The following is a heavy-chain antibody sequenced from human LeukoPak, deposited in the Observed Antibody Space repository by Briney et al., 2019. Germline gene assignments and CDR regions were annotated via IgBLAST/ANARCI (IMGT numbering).Heavy chain of an antibody. CDR2: ISGSGGST. Sequence: PGGSLRLSCAASGFTFSSYGMSWVRQAPGKGLEWVSAISGSGGSTYYADSVKGRFTISRDNAKNSLYLQMNSLRAEDTAVYYCAREGGHCGGDCYPDAFDIWGQGTLVTVSS. CDR3: AREGGHCGGDCYPDAFDI. D-gene: IGHD2-21*02. CDR1: GFTFSSYG. V-gene: IGHV3-23*01. J-gene: IGHJ3*02.